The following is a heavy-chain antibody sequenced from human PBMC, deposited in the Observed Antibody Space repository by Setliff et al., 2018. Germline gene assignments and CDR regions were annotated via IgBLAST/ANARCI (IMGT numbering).Heavy chain of an antibody. CDR1: GASISGSSFY. J-gene: IGHJ4*02. Sequence: PSETLSLTCTVSGASISGSSFYWGWIRQPPGKGLEWIGRIHYRGTTYSNVSLASRLTISVDTSKNQFSLQLTSVTAADTAVYYCARTGTYRYFDSWGQGTRVTVSS. CDR2: IHYRGTT. V-gene: IGHV4-39*01. D-gene: IGHD1-1*01. CDR3: ARTGTYRYFDS.